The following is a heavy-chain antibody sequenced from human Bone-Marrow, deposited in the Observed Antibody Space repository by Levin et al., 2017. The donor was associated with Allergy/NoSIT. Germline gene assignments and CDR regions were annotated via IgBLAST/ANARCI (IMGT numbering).Heavy chain of an antibody. Sequence: GESLKISCKASGYTFTSYYMHWVRQAPGQGLEWMGIINPSGGSTSYAQKFQGRVTMTRDTSTSTVYMELSSLRSEDTAVYYCARDWVLGGYYYYGMDVWGQGTTVTVSS. J-gene: IGHJ6*02. CDR2: INPSGGST. V-gene: IGHV1-46*01. CDR3: ARDWVLGGYYYYGMDV. D-gene: IGHD3-16*01. CDR1: GYTFTSYY.